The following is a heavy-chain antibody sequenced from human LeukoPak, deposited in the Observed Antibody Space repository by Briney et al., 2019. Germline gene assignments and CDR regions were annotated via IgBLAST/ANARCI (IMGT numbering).Heavy chain of an antibody. CDR2: IYPGDSDT. V-gene: IGHV5-51*01. CDR3: ARHGLLWFGENTPYGYGMDV. Sequence: PGESLKISCKGSGYSFTSYCIGWVRQMPGKGLEWMGIIYPGDSDTRYSPSFQGQVTISADKSISTAYLQWSSLKASDTAMYYCARHGLLWFGENTPYGYGMDVWGQGTTVTVSS. CDR1: GYSFTSYC. D-gene: IGHD3-10*01. J-gene: IGHJ6*02.